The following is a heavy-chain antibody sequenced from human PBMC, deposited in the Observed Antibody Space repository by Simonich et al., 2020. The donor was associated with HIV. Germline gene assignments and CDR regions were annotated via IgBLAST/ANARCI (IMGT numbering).Heavy chain of an antibody. CDR3: ARDIGYSTYDY. D-gene: IGHD4-4*01. CDR1: GFPFSSYA. Sequence: QVQLVESGGGVVQPGRSLSLSCAASGFPFSSYAMHWVRQAPGKGREWVAVIVDDGSNNYYADSVKGRFTISRDNAKNTLYLQMNSLRAEDTAVYYCARDIGYSTYDYWGQGTLVTVSS. J-gene: IGHJ4*02. CDR2: IVDDGSNN. V-gene: IGHV3-30*07.